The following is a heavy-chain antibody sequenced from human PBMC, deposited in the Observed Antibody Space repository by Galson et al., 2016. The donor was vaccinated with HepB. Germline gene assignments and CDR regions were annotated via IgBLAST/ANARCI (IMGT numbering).Heavy chain of an antibody. Sequence: SLRLSCAASGFTFGDYAMHWVRQAPGKGLEWVSGISWNSGSIDYADSVKGRFTISRDNAKNSLYLQMNSLRAEDTAVYYCASLGSLGSFSRGLYWGQGTLVTVSS. CDR3: ASLGSLGSFSRGLY. V-gene: IGHV3-9*01. CDR1: GFTFGDYA. CDR2: ISWNSGSI. D-gene: IGHD3-10*01. J-gene: IGHJ4*02.